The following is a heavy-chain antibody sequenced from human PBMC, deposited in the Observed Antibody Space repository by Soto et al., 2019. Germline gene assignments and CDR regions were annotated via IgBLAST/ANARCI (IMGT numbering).Heavy chain of an antibody. CDR1: GRSISSGGYY. J-gene: IGHJ5*02. V-gene: IGHV4-31*03. D-gene: IGHD1-7*01. Sequence: QVQLQESGPGLVKPSETLSLTCTVSGRSISSGGYYWSWIRQLPGKGREWIGYIYYNGNTYYNPSLKSRVTLVLDTSDNRFSLKLTSVTAADTAVYFCARLSLTNYGARWFDPWGQGTLVTVSS. CDR2: IYYNGNT. CDR3: ARLSLTNYGARWFDP.